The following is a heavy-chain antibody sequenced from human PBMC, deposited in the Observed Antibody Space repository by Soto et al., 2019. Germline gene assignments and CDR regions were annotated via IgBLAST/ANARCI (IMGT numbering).Heavy chain of an antibody. Sequence: GGSLRLSCAVSGLTFSHAWMNWVRQAPGKGLEWVGRIKGTTAGGTTDYAAPVKGRFTISRDDSRDTFHLQMNSLKTEDTAVYFCTWIDRKSLASIGYCSIPICPYPYYMHVSGKGTTVTVS. CDR1: GLTFSHAW. V-gene: IGHV3-15*01. CDR2: IKGTTAGGTT. J-gene: IGHJ6*03. D-gene: IGHD2-2*01. CDR3: TWIDRKSLASIGYCSIPICPYPYYMHV.